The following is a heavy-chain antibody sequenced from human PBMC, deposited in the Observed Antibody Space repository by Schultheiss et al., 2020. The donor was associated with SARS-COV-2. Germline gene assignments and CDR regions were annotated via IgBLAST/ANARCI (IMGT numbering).Heavy chain of an antibody. J-gene: IGHJ4*02. CDR1: GFTFSSYA. CDR2: ISSSSSYK. Sequence: GESLKISCVASGFTFSSYAMNWVRQAPGKGLEWVSSISSSSSYKYYADSLKGRFTISRDHSKNSLFLQMNSLRVEDTAVYYCARGYDHAGGYFDYWGQGTLVTVSS. D-gene: IGHD5-12*01. CDR3: ARGYDHAGGYFDY. V-gene: IGHV3-21*01.